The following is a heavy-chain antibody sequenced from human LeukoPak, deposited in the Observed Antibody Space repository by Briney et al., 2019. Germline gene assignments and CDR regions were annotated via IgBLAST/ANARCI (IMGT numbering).Heavy chain of an antibody. CDR1: GGTFSSYA. Sequence: GASVKVSCKSSGGTFSSYAIIWVRQAPGQGLEWMGGIIPIFGTANYAQKFQGRVTITADESTSTAYMELSSLRSEDTAVYYCARAVSRSQIYFDYWGQGTLVTVSS. V-gene: IGHV1-69*13. CDR2: IIPIFGTA. CDR3: ARAVSRSQIYFDY. J-gene: IGHJ4*02. D-gene: IGHD2/OR15-2a*01.